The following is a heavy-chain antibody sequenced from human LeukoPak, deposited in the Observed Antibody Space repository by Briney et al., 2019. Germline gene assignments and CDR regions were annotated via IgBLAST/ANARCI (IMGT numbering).Heavy chain of an antibody. CDR2: IIPIFGTA. V-gene: IGHV1-69*05. D-gene: IGHD1-1*01. J-gene: IGHJ6*03. CDR3: ARGRLERRRNYYYYMDV. Sequence: GASVKVSCKASGGTFSSYAISWVRQAPGQGLEWMGGIIPIFGTANYAQKFQGRVTMTRNTSISTAYMELSSLRSEDTAVYYCARGRLERRRNYYYYMDVWGKGTTVTISS. CDR1: GGTFSSYA.